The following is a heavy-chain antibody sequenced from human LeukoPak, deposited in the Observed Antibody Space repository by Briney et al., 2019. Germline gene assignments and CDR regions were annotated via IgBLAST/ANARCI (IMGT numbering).Heavy chain of an antibody. CDR1: GGSSSGYY. V-gene: IGHV4-34*01. CDR2: INHSGST. D-gene: IGHD1-1*01. J-gene: IGHJ5*02. Sequence: PSETLSLTCAVYGGSSSGYYWSWIRQPPGKGLEWIGEINHSGSTNYNPSLKSRVTISVDTSKNQFSLKLSSVTAADTAVYYCARGTILNWFDPWGQGTLVTVSS. CDR3: ARGTILNWFDP.